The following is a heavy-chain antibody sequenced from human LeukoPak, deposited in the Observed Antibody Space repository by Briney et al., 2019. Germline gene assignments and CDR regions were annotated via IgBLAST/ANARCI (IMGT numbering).Heavy chain of an antibody. CDR2: ISSSSSYI. CDR1: GFTFSSYS. J-gene: IGHJ4*02. Sequence: GGSLRLSRAASGFTFSSYSMNWVRQAPGKGLEWVSSISSSSSYIYYADSVKGRFTISRDNSKNTLYLQMNSLRAGDTAVYYCTKGMHSSASGTSDYWGQGTLVTVSS. D-gene: IGHD6-6*01. CDR3: TKGMHSSASGTSDY. V-gene: IGHV3-21*04.